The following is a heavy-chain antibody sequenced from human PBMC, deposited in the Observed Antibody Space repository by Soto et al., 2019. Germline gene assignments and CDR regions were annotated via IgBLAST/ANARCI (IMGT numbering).Heavy chain of an antibody. CDR2: ISAYNGNT. J-gene: IGHJ6*02. Sequence: QVQLEQSGAEVKKPGASMKVSCKASGYTFTSYGISWVRQAPGQGLEWMGWISAYNGNTNYARKHQGRVTMTTDTSTTTAYMELRSLTFDDTAVYYCARDIIVAGTGDDYSYYYGMDVWGQGTTVTVSS. V-gene: IGHV1-18*01. CDR1: GYTFTSYG. D-gene: IGHD6-19*01. CDR3: ARDIIVAGTGDDYSYYYGMDV.